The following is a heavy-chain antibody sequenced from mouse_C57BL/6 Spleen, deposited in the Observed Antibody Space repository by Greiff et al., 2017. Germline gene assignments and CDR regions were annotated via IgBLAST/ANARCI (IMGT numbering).Heavy chain of an antibody. CDR2: IDPETGGT. D-gene: IGHD6-1*01. J-gene: IGHJ2*01. Sequence: QVQLQQSGAELVRPGASVTLSCKASGYTFTDYEMHWVKQTPVHGLEWIGAIDPETGGTAYNQKFKGKAILTADKSSSTAYMELRSLTSEDSAVYYCTRSVPYYFDYWGQGTTLTVSS. V-gene: IGHV1-15*01. CDR1: GYTFTDYE. CDR3: TRSVPYYFDY.